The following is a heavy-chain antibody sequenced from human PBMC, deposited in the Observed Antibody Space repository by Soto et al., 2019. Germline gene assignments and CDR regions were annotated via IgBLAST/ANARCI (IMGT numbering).Heavy chain of an antibody. CDR1: GFTFSSYG. V-gene: IGHV3-30*18. CDR3: AKAGGPENYFDC. CDR2: ISYEGSNR. J-gene: IGHJ4*02. D-gene: IGHD3-16*01. Sequence: PGGSLRRSCAASGFTFSSYGMHWVRQAPGKGLEWVAVISYEGSNRYYADSVKGRFTISRDNSKNTLYLQMNSLRAEDTAVYYCAKAGGPENYFDCWGQGTLVTVSS.